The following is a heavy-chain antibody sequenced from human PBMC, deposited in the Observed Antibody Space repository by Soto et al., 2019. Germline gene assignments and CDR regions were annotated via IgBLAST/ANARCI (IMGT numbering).Heavy chain of an antibody. J-gene: IGHJ4*02. Sequence: QVQLVESGGGVVQPGRSLRLSCAASGFTFNTYGMHWVRQAPGKGLEWVAVIWYDGSNKYYADSVKGRFTISRDNSQNTLYLQMNSLRSDDTAVYYCTRGGKRWYFDYWGQGALVTVSS. V-gene: IGHV3-33*01. CDR2: IWYDGSNK. CDR1: GFTFNTYG. D-gene: IGHD3-16*01. CDR3: TRGGKRWYFDY.